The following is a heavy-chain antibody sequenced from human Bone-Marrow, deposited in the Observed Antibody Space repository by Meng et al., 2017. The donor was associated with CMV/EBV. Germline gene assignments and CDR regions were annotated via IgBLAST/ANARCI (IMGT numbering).Heavy chain of an antibody. CDR2: IRYDGSNK. CDR3: AGYDFWSGNNWIDP. D-gene: IGHD3-3*01. Sequence: GESLKISCAASGFTFSSYGVHWVRQAPGKGLEWVAFIRYDGSNKYYADSVKGRFTISRDNSKNTLYLQMNSLRAEDTAVYYCAGYDFWSGNNWIDPWGQGTLVTVSS. CDR1: GFTFSSYG. J-gene: IGHJ5*02. V-gene: IGHV3-30*02.